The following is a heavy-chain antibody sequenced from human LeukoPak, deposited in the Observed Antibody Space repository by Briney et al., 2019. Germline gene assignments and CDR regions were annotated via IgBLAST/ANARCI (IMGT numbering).Heavy chain of an antibody. CDR2: IYYSGST. D-gene: IGHD3-10*01. J-gene: IGHJ4*02. V-gene: IGHV4-31*03. CDR3: ASSHFPMVRGVTFDY. Sequence: SETLSLTCTVSGVSISSGGYYWSWIRQHPGKGLEWIGYIYYSGSTYYNPSLKSRVTISVDTSKNQFSLKLSSVTAADTAVYYCASSHFPMVRGVTFDYWGQGTLVTVSS. CDR1: GVSISSGGYY.